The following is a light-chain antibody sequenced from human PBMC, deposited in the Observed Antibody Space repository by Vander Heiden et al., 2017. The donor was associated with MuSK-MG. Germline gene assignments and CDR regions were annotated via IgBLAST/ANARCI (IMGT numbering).Light chain of an antibody. CDR3: QQDQSWPQT. CDR2: DAS. J-gene: IGKJ4*01. CDR1: QSVSSM. V-gene: IGKV3-15*01. Sequence: EIVMTQSPATLSVSPGERATLSCRASQSVSSMLAWYQQKPGQAPRLLIHDASARGTGVPASFSGSGSGTDFTLTISSLQSEDFAVYFCQQDQSWPQTFGGGTKVEIK.